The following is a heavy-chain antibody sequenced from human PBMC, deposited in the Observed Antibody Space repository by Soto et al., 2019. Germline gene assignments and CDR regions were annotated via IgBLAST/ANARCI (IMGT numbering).Heavy chain of an antibody. J-gene: IGHJ4*02. D-gene: IGHD4-17*01. CDR1: GFTFSSYS. CDR3: AREGTVTTASFDY. Sequence: EVQLVESGGGLVKPGGSLRLSCAASGFTFSSYSMNWVRQAPGKGLEWVSSISSSSSYIYYADSVKGRFTISRDNAKNSLYLQMTSLRAEDTAVYYCAREGTVTTASFDYWGQGTLVTVSS. CDR2: ISSSSSYI. V-gene: IGHV3-21*01.